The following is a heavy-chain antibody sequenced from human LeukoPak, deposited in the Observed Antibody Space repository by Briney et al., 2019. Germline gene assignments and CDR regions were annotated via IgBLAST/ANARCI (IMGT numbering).Heavy chain of an antibody. J-gene: IGHJ3*02. D-gene: IGHD3-3*01. CDR1: GGSISSYY. V-gene: IGHV4-4*07. CDR2: IYTSGST. CDR3: ARSDIDFIENAFDI. Sequence: SETLSLTCTVSGGSISSYYWSWIRQPAGKGLEWIGRIYTSGSTNYNPSLKSRVTMSVDTSKNQFSLKLSSVTAADTAVYYCARSDIDFIENAFDIWGQGTMVTVSS.